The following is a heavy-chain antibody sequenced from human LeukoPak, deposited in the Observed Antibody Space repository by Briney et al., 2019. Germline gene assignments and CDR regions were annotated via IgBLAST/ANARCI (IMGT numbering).Heavy chain of an antibody. Sequence: TSETLSLTCTVSGGSVSGGNYYCSWIRQSPGQGLEWIGYIHYSGSTVYNPSLKSRVTMSIDTSKNQFSLNLSSATAADTAVYYCTRTGSTGGYWGQGTPVTVSS. CDR1: GGSVSGGNYY. CDR3: TRTGSTGGY. J-gene: IGHJ4*02. CDR2: IHYSGST. V-gene: IGHV4-61*01. D-gene: IGHD1-7*01.